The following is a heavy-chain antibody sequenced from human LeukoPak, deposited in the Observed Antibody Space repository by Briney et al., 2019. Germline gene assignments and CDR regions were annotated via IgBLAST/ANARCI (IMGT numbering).Heavy chain of an antibody. CDR2: IIPILGIA. CDR1: GGTFSSYA. D-gene: IGHD6-6*01. J-gene: IGHJ4*02. CDR3: ASTTGEAARRRYFDY. Sequence: SVKVSCKASGGTFSSYAMSWVRQAPGQGLEWMGRIIPILGIANYAQKFQGRVTITADKSTSTAYMELSSLRSEGTAVYYCASTTGEAARRRYFDYWGQGTLVTVSS. V-gene: IGHV1-69*04.